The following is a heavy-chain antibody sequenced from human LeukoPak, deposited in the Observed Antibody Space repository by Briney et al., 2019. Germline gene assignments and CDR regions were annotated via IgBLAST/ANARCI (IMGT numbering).Heavy chain of an antibody. Sequence: GGSLRLSCAASGFTFSTYWMSWVRQAPGKGLEWVANIKQDESEKYYVDSVKGRFTISRDNAKNSLYLQMNSLRAEDTAVYYCARVRYRLAETYIDYWGQGTLVTVSS. J-gene: IGHJ4*02. V-gene: IGHV3-7*03. D-gene: IGHD3-16*01. CDR1: GFTFSTYW. CDR3: ARVRYRLAETYIDY. CDR2: IKQDESEK.